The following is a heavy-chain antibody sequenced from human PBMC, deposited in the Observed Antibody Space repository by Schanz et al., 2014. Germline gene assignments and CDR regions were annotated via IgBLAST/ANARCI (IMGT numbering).Heavy chain of an antibody. CDR2: IDPNSGGT. J-gene: IGHJ3*01. CDR3: ARPASHDVWRGYIPHYAFDL. V-gene: IGHV1-2*02. CDR1: GNTLSAYY. D-gene: IGHD3-3*01. Sequence: QVQLVQSGAEVKKPGASVKVSCKASGNTLSAYYIHWIRQAPGQGLEWMGWIDPNSGGTNYAQKFQGRVTMTSDTSITTVYMEVNSLTSDDTAVFYCARPASHDVWRGYIPHYAFDLWGQGTVVIVSS.